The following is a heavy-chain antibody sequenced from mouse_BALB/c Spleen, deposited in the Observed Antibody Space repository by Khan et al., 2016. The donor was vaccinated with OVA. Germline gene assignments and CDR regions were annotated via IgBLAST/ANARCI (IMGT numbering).Heavy chain of an antibody. J-gene: IGHJ3*01. Sequence: QVQLKESGPGLVRPSQTLSITCTVSGFSLTTYGVHWVRQSPGKGLEWLGVIRSAGKTDYNAAFISRLSITKDNSKSQVFFKMSSLQADDTAMYYCARNSYMYDFTYWGQGTLVTVST. CDR1: GFSLTTYG. CDR3: ARNSYMYDFTY. CDR2: IRSAGKT. V-gene: IGHV2-2*01. D-gene: IGHD2-14*01.